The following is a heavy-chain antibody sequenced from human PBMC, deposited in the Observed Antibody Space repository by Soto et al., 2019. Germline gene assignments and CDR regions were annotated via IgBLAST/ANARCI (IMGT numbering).Heavy chain of an antibody. CDR1: GFTFSSYA. Sequence: QVPLVESGGGVVQPGRSLRLSCAASGFTFSSYAMHWVRQAPGKGLEWVAVISYDGSNKYYADSVKGRFTISRDNSKNPLYLQMNSLRAEDTAVYYCAREGYCSSTSCYLGWFDPWGQGTLVTVSS. CDR2: ISYDGSNK. D-gene: IGHD2-2*01. J-gene: IGHJ5*02. CDR3: AREGYCSSTSCYLGWFDP. V-gene: IGHV3-30-3*01.